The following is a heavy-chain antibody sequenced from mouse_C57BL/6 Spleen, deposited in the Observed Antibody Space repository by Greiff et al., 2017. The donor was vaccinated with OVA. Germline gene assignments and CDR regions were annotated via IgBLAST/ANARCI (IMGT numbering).Heavy chain of an antibody. CDR1: GFTFSDYG. D-gene: IGHD2-4*01. V-gene: IGHV5-15*01. CDR2: ISNLAYSI. CDR3: ARHKDDYGFAY. Sequence: EVKLMESGGGLVQPGGSLKLSCAASGFTFSDYGMAWVRQAPRKGPEWVAFISNLAYSIYYADTVTGRFTISRENAKNTLYLEMSSLRSEDTAMYYCARHKDDYGFAYWGQGTLVTVSA. J-gene: IGHJ3*01.